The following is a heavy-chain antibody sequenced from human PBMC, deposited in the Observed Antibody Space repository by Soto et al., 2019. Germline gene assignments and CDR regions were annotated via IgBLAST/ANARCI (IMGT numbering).Heavy chain of an antibody. CDR3: ARTRGGFDAFDI. CDR2: IFPGDSDS. CDR1: GYSFTGYL. D-gene: IGHD5-12*01. J-gene: IGHJ3*02. V-gene: IGHV5-51*01. Sequence: PGESLRISCKGAGYSFTGYLIGWVRQMPGKGLEWMGIIFPGDSDSRYSPSFQGQVTISADESISTAYLQWSSLKASDTAMYYCARTRGGFDAFDIWGQGTMVTVSS.